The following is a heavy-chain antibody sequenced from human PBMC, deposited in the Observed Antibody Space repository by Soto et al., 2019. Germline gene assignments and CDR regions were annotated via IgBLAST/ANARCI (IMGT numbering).Heavy chain of an antibody. CDR2: IYYSGST. Sequence: SETLSLTCTVSGGSISSSSYYWGWIRQPPGKGLEWIGSIYYSGSTYYNPSLKSRVTISVDTSKNQFSLKLSSVTDADTAVYYCERLPITMVRGVNNWFDPWGQGTLVNVS. D-gene: IGHD3-10*01. V-gene: IGHV4-39*01. J-gene: IGHJ5*02. CDR1: GGSISSSSYY. CDR3: ERLPITMVRGVNNWFDP.